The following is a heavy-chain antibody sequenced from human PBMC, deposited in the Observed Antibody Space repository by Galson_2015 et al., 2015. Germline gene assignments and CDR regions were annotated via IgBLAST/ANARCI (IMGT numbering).Heavy chain of an antibody. V-gene: IGHV3-74*01. CDR3: ARDCTAGACWAPAY. CDR2: INSDGTSK. J-gene: IGHJ4*02. D-gene: IGHD2-8*02. Sequence: SLRLSCAASGFTFSSDWMHWVRQAPGKGLVWISRINSDGTSKTYADSLKGRFTISRDNAKNTLYLQMNSLSAEDTAVYYCARDCTAGACWAPAYWGQGTLVTVSS. CDR1: GFTFSSDW.